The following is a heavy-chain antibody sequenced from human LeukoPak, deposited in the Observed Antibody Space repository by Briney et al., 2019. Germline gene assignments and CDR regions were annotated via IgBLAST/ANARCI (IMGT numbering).Heavy chain of an antibody. J-gene: IGHJ3*02. V-gene: IGHV3-48*04. Sequence: GGSLRLSCAASGFTFSSYSMNWVRQAPGKGLEWVSYISSSSSTIYYADSVKGRFTISRDNAKNSLYLQMNSLRAEDTAVYYCARGNSFGGGAFDIWGQGTMVTVSS. CDR3: ARGNSFGGGAFDI. CDR2: ISSSSSTI. CDR1: GFTFSSYS. D-gene: IGHD3-10*01.